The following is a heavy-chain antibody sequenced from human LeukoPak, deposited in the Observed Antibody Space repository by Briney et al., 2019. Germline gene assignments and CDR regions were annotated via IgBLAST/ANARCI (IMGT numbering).Heavy chain of an antibody. D-gene: IGHD6-19*01. V-gene: IGHV1-69*06. J-gene: IGHJ4*02. CDR3: AREGYSSTPDY. CDR1: GGTFSSYA. Sequence: GSSVKVSCKASGGTFSSYAISWVRQAPGQGLEWMGGIIPIFGTANYAQKFQGRVTITADKSTSTAYMELSSLRSEDTAVYYCAREGYSSTPDYWGQGPWSPSPQ. CDR2: IIPIFGTA.